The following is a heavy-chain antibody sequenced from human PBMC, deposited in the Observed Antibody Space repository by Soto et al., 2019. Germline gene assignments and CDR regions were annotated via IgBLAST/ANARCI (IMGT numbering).Heavy chain of an antibody. V-gene: IGHV5-51*01. CDR3: ARGSPSCYTCPYYYYMDV. J-gene: IGHJ6*03. D-gene: IGHD2-2*02. CDR2: IYPGDSDT. CDR1: GYSFTSYW. Sequence: GESLKISCKGSGYSFTSYWIGWVRQMPGKGLEWMGIIYPGDSDTRYSPSFQGQVTISADKSISTAYLQWSSLKASDTAMYYCARGSPSCYTCPYYYYMDVWGKGTTVTVSS.